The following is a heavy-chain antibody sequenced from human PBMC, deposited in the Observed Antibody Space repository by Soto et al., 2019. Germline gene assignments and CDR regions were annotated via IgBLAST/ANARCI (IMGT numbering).Heavy chain of an antibody. V-gene: IGHV3-15*01. Sequence: EVQLVESGGDLVKPGGSLRLSCAASGFPFSNGWMSWVRQAPGKGLEWVGRIKSKTDGETRDYAGPVKDRFTISRDDSKKTLYLQMNSLKTEDTAVYYCSTDLGYYGLDVWGRGTTVTVSS. CDR3: STDLGYYGLDV. CDR2: IKSKTDGETR. D-gene: IGHD2-15*01. CDR1: GFPFSNGW. J-gene: IGHJ6*02.